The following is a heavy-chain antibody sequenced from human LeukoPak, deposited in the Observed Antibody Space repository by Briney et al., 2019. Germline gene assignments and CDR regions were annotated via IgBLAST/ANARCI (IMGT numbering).Heavy chain of an antibody. CDR2: ISSSSSYI. Sequence: GGSLRLSCAASGFTFSSYSMNWVRQAPGKGLEWVSSISSSSSYIYYADSVKGRFTISRDNAKNSLYLQMNSLRAEDTAVYYCARGNYFLSQSGDYYFDYWGQGTLVTVSS. CDR1: GFTFSSYS. D-gene: IGHD1-7*01. V-gene: IGHV3-21*01. J-gene: IGHJ4*02. CDR3: ARGNYFLSQSGDYYFDY.